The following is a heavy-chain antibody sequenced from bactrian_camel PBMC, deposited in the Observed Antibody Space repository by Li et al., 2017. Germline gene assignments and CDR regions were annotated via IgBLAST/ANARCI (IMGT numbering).Heavy chain of an antibody. Sequence: VQLVESGGGSVQAGGSLRFSCAASGVTYTSYCMGWFRQAPGKEREVVAAIDRDGTTNYADSVKGRVTISQDNAKNTLFLQVDSLKPEDTAMYYCAAARRKTYADYWRFTRGRAEDVHWGQGTQVTVS. J-gene: IGHJ4*01. CDR1: GVTYTSYC. CDR3: AAARRKTYADYWRFTRGRAEDVH. V-gene: IGHV3S55*01. CDR2: IDRDGTT. D-gene: IGHD1*01.